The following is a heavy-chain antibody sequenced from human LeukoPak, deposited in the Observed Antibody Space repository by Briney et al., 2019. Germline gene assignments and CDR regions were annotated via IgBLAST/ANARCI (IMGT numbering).Heavy chain of an antibody. D-gene: IGHD4-17*01. V-gene: IGHV3-15*01. Sequence: GGSLTLASPAYAFTAGNASIGWDRQAQRKGMEWVGCSQSKTDGSTTEYAAPVKGRFTISSDDSRNTLYLQLDSLRTDDTALYYCTTDPTVKPPKAYLDNWFDPWGQGTLVTVSS. CDR2: SQSKTDGSTT. CDR3: TTDPTVKPPKAYLDNWFDP. CDR1: AFTAGNAS. J-gene: IGHJ5*02.